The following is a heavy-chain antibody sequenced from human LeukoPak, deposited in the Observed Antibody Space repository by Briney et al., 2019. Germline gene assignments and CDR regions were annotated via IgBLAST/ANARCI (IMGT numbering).Heavy chain of an antibody. CDR1: GYSISSGYY. Sequence: SETLSLTCTVSGYSISSGYYWGWIRPPPGKGLEWIGIIYHSGSTYYNPSLKSRVTISVDTSKNQFSLKLSSVTAADTAVYYCAGINILTGYYHRQPGAFFDYWGQGTLVTVSS. CDR3: AGINILTGYYHRQPGAFFDY. V-gene: IGHV4-38-2*02. CDR2: IYHSGST. D-gene: IGHD3-9*01. J-gene: IGHJ4*02.